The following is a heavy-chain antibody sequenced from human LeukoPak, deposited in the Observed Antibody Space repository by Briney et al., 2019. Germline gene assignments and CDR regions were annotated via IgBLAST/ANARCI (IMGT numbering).Heavy chain of an antibody. V-gene: IGHV3-7*01. CDR3: ARGPSYCGGDCYYYFDS. CDR1: GVSFSGYY. CDR2: IKEDGSET. D-gene: IGHD2-21*01. J-gene: IGHJ4*02. Sequence: PSETLSLTCAVYGVSFSGYYWSWVRQAPGKGLEWVANIKEDGSETSYVDSVKGRFTFSRDNAKNSLYLQMNSLRAEDTAVYYCARGPSYCGGDCYYYFDSWGQGTLVTVSS.